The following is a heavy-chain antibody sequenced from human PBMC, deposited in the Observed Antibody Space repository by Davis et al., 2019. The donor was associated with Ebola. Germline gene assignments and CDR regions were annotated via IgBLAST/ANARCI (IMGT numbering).Heavy chain of an antibody. CDR3: AKEYCPDSGPYCTYFDV. D-gene: IGHD3-10*01. CDR2: MSYHGSHT. J-gene: IGHJ4*02. Sequence: GESLKISCAAFAFNFGTYGMHWVRQAPGKGLEWVASMSYHGSHTSYIDSVKGRFTISRDNSKNTLYLQMNSLRPEDTAVYFCAKEYCPDSGPYCTYFDVWGQGTQVTVSS. V-gene: IGHV3-30*18. CDR1: AFNFGTYG.